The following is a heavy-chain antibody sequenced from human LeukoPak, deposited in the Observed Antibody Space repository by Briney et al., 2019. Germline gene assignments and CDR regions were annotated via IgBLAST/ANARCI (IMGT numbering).Heavy chain of an antibody. Sequence: ASVKVSCKASGYTFSGYFVHWVRQATGQGLEWMGWMNPNSGNTGYAQKVPGRVTITRNTSISPAYMELSSLRSEDTAVYYCARERYAAAATGWFDPWGQGTLVTVSS. J-gene: IGHJ5*02. D-gene: IGHD6-13*01. CDR3: ARERYAAAATGWFDP. V-gene: IGHV1-8*03. CDR2: MNPNSGNT. CDR1: GYTFSGYF.